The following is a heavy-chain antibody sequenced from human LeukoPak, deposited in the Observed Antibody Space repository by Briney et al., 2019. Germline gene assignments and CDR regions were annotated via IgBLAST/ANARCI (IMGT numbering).Heavy chain of an antibody. D-gene: IGHD6-6*01. Sequence: ASVKVSCKASGYTYSSYGISWVRQAPGQGLEGVGCINGYKGNTNYAQKLQGRVTMTTDTSTSTAYMELRSLRSDDTAVYYCARGLQNRSSGRRFDVFHIWGQGTMVTVSS. J-gene: IGHJ3*02. CDR1: GYTYSSYG. V-gene: IGHV1-18*01. CDR2: INGYKGNT. CDR3: ARGLQNRSSGRRFDVFHI.